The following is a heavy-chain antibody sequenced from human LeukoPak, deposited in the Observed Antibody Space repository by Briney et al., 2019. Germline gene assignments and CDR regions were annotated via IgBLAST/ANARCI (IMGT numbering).Heavy chain of an antibody. CDR1: GGSISSSSYY. D-gene: IGHD5-18*01. Sequence: SETLSLTCTVSGGSISSSSYYWGWIRQPPGKGLEWIASIYYSGSTSYNPSLKSRVTISVDTSKNQFSLKLSSVTAADTAVYYCARRSYGPGTYFDYWGQGTLVTVSS. CDR3: ARRSYGPGTYFDY. V-gene: IGHV4-39*07. CDR2: IYYSGST. J-gene: IGHJ4*02.